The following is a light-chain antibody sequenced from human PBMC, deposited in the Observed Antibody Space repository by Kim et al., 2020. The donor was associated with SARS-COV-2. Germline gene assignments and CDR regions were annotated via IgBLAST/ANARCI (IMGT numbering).Light chain of an antibody. CDR2: KAS. V-gene: IGKV1-5*03. J-gene: IGKJ1*01. CDR1: QNIDNW. CDR3: QQYETYWT. Sequence: DIQMTQSPSTLSASVGDRVTITCRASQNIDNWLAWYHQKPGKAPNLLIYKASRLHSGVPSRFSGSGSGTEFTLTISSLQPDDFAIYFCQQYETYWTFGLGTKVDIK.